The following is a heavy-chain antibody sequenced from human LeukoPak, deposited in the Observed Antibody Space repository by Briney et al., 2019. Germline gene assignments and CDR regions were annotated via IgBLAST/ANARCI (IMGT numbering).Heavy chain of an antibody. CDR2: IYSSGST. CDR3: ARGLYQRGAFDI. Sequence: NPSETLSLTCTVSGGSISSGTYYWTWIRQPAGKGLEWIGRIYSSGSTSYNPSLDSRVRISIDTSKNQFSLKLSSVTAADTAVYYCARGLYQRGAFDIWGQGTMVTVSS. D-gene: IGHD2-2*01. CDR1: GGSISSGTYY. J-gene: IGHJ3*02. V-gene: IGHV4-61*02.